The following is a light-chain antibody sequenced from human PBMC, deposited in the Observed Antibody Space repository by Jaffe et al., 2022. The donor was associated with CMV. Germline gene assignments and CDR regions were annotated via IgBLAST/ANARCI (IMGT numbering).Light chain of an antibody. Sequence: QSALTQPRSVSGSPGQSVTISCTGTSSDVGNYNYVSWYQHLPGKAPKFMIYDVIRRPSGVPDRFSGSKSGNTASLTISGLQAEDEGDYYCCSYAGSYVYVFGTGTKVTVL. V-gene: IGLV2-11*01. CDR2: DVI. CDR1: SSDVGNYNY. J-gene: IGLJ1*01. CDR3: CSYAGSYVYV.